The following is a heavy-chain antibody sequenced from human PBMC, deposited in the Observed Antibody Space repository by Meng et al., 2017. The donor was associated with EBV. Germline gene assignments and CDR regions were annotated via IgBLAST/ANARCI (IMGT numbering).Heavy chain of an antibody. CDR2: ISSNSIDI. V-gene: IGHV3-21*01. J-gene: IGHJ4*02. CDR1: GFTLRSYS. Sequence: ELQLKESGGGLGKPGESLRLSWAASGFTLRSYSMNWVRLAPGKGLEWVSSISSNSIDIYYADLVKGRFTISRDNAKNSLFLQMNSLRAEDTAVYYCARDRTSNRFDYWGQGTLVTVSS. D-gene: IGHD2-2*01. CDR3: ARDRTSNRFDY.